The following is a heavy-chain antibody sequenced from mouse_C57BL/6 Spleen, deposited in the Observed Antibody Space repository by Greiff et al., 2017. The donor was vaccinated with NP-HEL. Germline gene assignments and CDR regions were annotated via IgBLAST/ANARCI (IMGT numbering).Heavy chain of an antibody. CDR2: IWSGGST. CDR3: AKSLYYDYDGSSAMDY. J-gene: IGHJ4*01. V-gene: IGHV2-4*01. D-gene: IGHD2-4*01. Sequence: VKLQESGPGLVQPSQSLSITCTVSGFSLTSYGVHWVRQPPGKGLEWLGVIWSGGSTDYNAAFISRLSISKDNSKSQVFFKMNSLQADDTAKYYCAKSLYYDYDGSSAMDYWGQGTSVTVSS. CDR1: GFSLTSYG.